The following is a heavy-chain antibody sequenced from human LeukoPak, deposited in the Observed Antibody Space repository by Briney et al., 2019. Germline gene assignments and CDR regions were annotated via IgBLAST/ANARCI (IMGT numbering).Heavy chain of an antibody. CDR3: ARAKRGSCCNFDY. D-gene: IGHD2-15*01. CDR2: ISSSGSTI. J-gene: IGHJ4*02. CDR1: GFTFSDYY. Sequence: GGSLRLSCAASGFTFSDYYMSWIRQAPGKGLEWLQYISSSGSTIYYADYVKGRFTISRDNAKNSLYLQMNSLRSEDTAVYYCARAKRGSCCNFDYWGQGTLVTVSS. V-gene: IGHV3-11*01.